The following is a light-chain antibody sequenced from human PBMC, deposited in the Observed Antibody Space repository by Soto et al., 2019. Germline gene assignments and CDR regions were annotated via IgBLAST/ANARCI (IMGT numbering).Light chain of an antibody. Sequence: DIQMTQSPSSLSASVGDRVTITCRASQSINTYLNWYQQKPGKAPNLLIYAAINLQSGVPPRFSGSASGTDFTLTISSMQPEDFTTYYCQQSYTTPRTFGQRTRLEIK. CDR2: AAI. V-gene: IGKV1-39*01. CDR3: QQSYTTPRT. J-gene: IGKJ1*01. CDR1: QSINTY.